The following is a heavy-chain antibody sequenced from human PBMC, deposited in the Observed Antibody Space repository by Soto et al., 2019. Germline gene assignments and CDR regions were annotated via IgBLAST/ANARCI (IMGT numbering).Heavy chain of an antibody. V-gene: IGHV4-59*01. CDR3: ARVGEMTTVDY. D-gene: IGHD4-17*01. CDR2: IYYSGST. CDR1: GGSISSYY. J-gene: IGHJ4*02. Sequence: PSETLSLTCTVSGGSISSYYWSWIRQPPGKGLEWIGYIYYSGSTNYNPSLKSRVTISVDTSKNQFSLKLSSVTAADTAVYYCARVGEMTTVDYWGQGTLVTVS.